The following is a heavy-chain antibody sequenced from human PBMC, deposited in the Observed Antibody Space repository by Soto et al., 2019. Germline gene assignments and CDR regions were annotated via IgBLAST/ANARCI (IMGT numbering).Heavy chain of an antibody. D-gene: IGHD6-13*01. V-gene: IGHV5-51*01. Sequence: EVQLVQSGAEVKKPGESLKISCKGSGYSLTSYWIGWVRQMPGKGLEWMGIIYPGDSDTRYSPSFQGQVTISADKSISTAYLQWSSQKAADTAMYYCASTSIAAAGKDYNWFDPWGQGTLVTVSS. J-gene: IGHJ5*02. CDR2: IYPGDSDT. CDR1: GYSLTSYW. CDR3: ASTSIAAAGKDYNWFDP.